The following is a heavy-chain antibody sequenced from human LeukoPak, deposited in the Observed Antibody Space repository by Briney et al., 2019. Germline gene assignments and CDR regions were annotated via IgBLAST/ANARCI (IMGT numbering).Heavy chain of an antibody. V-gene: IGHV4-61*01. Sequence: SETLSLTCTVSGGSISSGSYYWGWIRQPPGKGLEWIGYIHHSGSTNSSPSLKSRVTMSVDSSKNQFSLKMNSVTAADTGVYYCAKVAWASTATRPFYHYYIDVWGKGTTVTVSS. J-gene: IGHJ6*03. CDR2: IHHSGST. D-gene: IGHD6-6*01. CDR3: AKVAWASTATRPFYHYYIDV. CDR1: GGSISSGSYY.